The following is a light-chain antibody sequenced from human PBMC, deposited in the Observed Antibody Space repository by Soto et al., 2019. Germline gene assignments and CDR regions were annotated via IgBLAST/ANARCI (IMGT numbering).Light chain of an antibody. CDR2: AAS. CDR3: QKYNSAPLT. J-gene: IGKJ1*01. CDR1: QGISNF. V-gene: IGKV1-27*01. Sequence: DIQMTQSPSSLSASVGDRVTITCRASQGISNFLDWYQQKPGKVHMLLIYAASTLKSGVPSRFSGSGSGSDFTLTISSLQPEDVATYYCQKYNSAPLTFGQGTKVEIK.